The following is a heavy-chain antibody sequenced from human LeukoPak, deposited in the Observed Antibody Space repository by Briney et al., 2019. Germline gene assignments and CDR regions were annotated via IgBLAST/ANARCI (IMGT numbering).Heavy chain of an antibody. CDR2: LYINDNT. CDR3: ARGVVTDDYHMDV. Sequence: DPSDTLPLTCSVSGGSITSGRYYWTWIRQPAGKGLEWIGRLYINDNTNYDPSLESRVSISVDTSKSQFYLQLTSVTAADTAVYFCARGVVTDDYHMDVWGKGITAIVSS. J-gene: IGHJ6*03. V-gene: IGHV4-61*02. D-gene: IGHD2-21*02. CDR1: GGSITSGRYY.